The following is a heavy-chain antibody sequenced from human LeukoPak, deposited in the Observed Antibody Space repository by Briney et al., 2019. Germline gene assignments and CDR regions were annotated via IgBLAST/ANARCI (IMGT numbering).Heavy chain of an antibody. D-gene: IGHD3-10*01. CDR2: ISSSSSYI. V-gene: IGHV3-21*01. CDR3: ARVRITMVRGVITDY. J-gene: IGHJ4*02. CDR1: GFTFSSYS. Sequence: GGSLRLSCAASGFTFSSYSMNWVRQAPGKGLEWVSSISSSSSYIYYADSVKGRFTISRDNAKNSLYLQMNSLRAKDTAVYYCARVRITMVRGVITDYWGQGTLVTVSS.